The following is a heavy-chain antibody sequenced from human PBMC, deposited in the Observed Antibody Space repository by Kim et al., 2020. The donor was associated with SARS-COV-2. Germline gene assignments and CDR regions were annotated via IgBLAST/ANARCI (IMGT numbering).Heavy chain of an antibody. CDR1: GGSISSGSYY. CDR2: IYTSGST. V-gene: IGHV4-61*02. Sequence: SETLSLTCTVSGGSISSGSYYWSWIRQPAGKGLEWIGRIYTSGSTNYNPSLKSRVTISVDTSKNQFSLKLSSVTAADTAVYYCARDGFNYYGSSGYSDYWGQGTLVTVSS. D-gene: IGHD3-22*01. J-gene: IGHJ4*02. CDR3: ARDGFNYYGSSGYSDY.